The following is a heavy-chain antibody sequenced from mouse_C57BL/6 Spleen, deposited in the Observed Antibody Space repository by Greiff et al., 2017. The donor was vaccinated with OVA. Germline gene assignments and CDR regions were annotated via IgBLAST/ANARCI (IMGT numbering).Heavy chain of an antibody. Sequence: VQLQQPGAELVRPGASVKLSCTASGFNITDDYMHWVKQRPEPGLEWIGWIDPENGDTEYASQFKGKATLTADTASNTAYMQLSSLTSEDTSVYYCTTGYGSRRDYWGQGTTLTVSS. CDR1: GFNITDDY. D-gene: IGHD1-1*01. CDR2: IDPENGDT. CDR3: TTGYGSRRDY. J-gene: IGHJ2*01. V-gene: IGHV14-4*01.